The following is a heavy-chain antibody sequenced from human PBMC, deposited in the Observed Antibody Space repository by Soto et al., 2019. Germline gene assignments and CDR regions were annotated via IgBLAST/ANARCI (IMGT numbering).Heavy chain of an antibody. CDR3: ARGSYNYDILTGSPAPFDY. CDR2: IYYSGST. V-gene: IGHV4-59*01. Sequence: PSETLSLTCTVSGGSISSYYWSWIRQPPGKGLEWIGYIYYSGSTNYNPSLKSRVTISVDTSKNQFSLKLSSVTAADTAVYYCARGSYNYDILTGSPAPFDYWGQGTLVTVSS. J-gene: IGHJ4*02. CDR1: GGSISSYY. D-gene: IGHD3-9*01.